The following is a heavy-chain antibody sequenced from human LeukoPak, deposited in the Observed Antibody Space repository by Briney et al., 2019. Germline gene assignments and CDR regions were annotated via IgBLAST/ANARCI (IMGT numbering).Heavy chain of an antibody. Sequence: ASVKVSCKASGYTFTSYYMHWVRQAPGQGPEWMGIINPRGGSTDYAQKFQGRVSMTRDTSTSTVYMELSSLRSEDTAVYYCARDESPLGRWLVHGVYWGRGTLVTVSS. D-gene: IGHD6-19*01. V-gene: IGHV1-46*01. CDR2: INPRGGST. J-gene: IGHJ4*02. CDR3: ARDESPLGRWLVHGVY. CDR1: GYTFTSYY.